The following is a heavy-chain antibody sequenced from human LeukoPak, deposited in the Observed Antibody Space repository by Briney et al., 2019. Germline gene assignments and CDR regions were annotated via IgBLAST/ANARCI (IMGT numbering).Heavy chain of an antibody. CDR1: GGSISSSSYY. J-gene: IGHJ3*02. Sequence: PSETLSLTCIVSGGSISSSSYYWGWIRQPPGKGLEWIGSIYYSGSTYYNPSLKSRVTLSVDTSKNQFSLKLSSVTAADTAVYYCARQYYYDSSGYYYAFDIWGQGTMVTVSS. D-gene: IGHD3-22*01. CDR2: IYYSGST. CDR3: ARQYYYDSSGYYYAFDI. V-gene: IGHV4-39*01.